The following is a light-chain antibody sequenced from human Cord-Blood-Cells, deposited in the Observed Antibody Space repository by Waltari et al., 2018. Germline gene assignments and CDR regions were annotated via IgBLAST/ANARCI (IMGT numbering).Light chain of an antibody. V-gene: IGLV2-11*01. CDR1: SHDVGGYNY. CDR2: DVS. J-gene: IGLJ3*02. Sequence: QSALTQSRSVSGSPGQSVTISCTGTSHDVGGYNYVSWYQQHPGKAPKLMIYDVSKRPSGVPDRFSGSKSGNTASLTISGLQAEDEADYYCCSYAGSYTWVFGGGTKLTVL. CDR3: CSYAGSYTWV.